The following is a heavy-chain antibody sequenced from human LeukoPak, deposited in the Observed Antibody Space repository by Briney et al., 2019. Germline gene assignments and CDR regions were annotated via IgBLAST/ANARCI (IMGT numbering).Heavy chain of an antibody. J-gene: IGHJ4*02. CDR2: ISSSSSYI. CDR3: AMRDTAMGYLGYYFDH. Sequence: GGSLRLSCAASGFTFSSYSMNWVRQAPGKGLEWVSSISSSSSYIYYADSVKGRFTISRDNAKNSLYLQMNRLRAEDTAVYYCAMRDTAMGYLGYYFDHSGQGTLVTVSS. D-gene: IGHD5-18*01. CDR1: GFTFSSYS. V-gene: IGHV3-21*04.